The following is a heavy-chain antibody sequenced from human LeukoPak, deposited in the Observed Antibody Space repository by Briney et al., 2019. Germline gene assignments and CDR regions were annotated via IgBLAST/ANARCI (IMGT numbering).Heavy chain of an antibody. J-gene: IGHJ4*02. CDR3: ARDGGYYYFDY. D-gene: IGHD2-15*01. CDR1: GFVFEDYT. CDR2: ITWDGEST. Sequence: PGGSLRLSCAASGFVFEDYTMHWVRQAPGKGLEWVSVITWDGESTYYADSVKYRFAISRDNSKNTLFLQMDSLRPEDTALYYCARDGGYYYFDYWGQGTLVTVSS. V-gene: IGHV3-43*01.